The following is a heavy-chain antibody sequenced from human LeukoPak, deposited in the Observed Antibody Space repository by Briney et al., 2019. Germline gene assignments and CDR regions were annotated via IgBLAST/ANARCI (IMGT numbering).Heavy chain of an antibody. CDR2: IFHSGST. J-gene: IGHJ4*02. CDR3: ARVPIYCSSTSCYSYYFDY. V-gene: IGHV4-4*02. D-gene: IGHD2-2*01. CDR1: GVSISSSNW. Sequence: SETLSLTCAVSGVSISSSNWWSWVRQPPGKGLEWIGQIFHSGSTNYKPSLKSRVTISVDTSKNQFSLKLSSVTAADTAVYYCARVPIYCSSTSCYSYYFDYWGQGTLVTVSS.